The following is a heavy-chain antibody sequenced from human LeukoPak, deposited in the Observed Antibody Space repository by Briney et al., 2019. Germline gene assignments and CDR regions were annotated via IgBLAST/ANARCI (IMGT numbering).Heavy chain of an antibody. Sequence: GGSLRLSCAASGFTVSSNYMSWVRQAPGKGLEWVSVIYSGGSTYYADSVKGRFTISRDNSKNTLYLQMNSLRAEDTAVYYCAKPPGFLWFGELDVWGKGTTVTVSS. J-gene: IGHJ6*04. CDR3: AKPPGFLWFGELDV. D-gene: IGHD3-10*01. CDR2: IYSGGST. V-gene: IGHV3-66*04. CDR1: GFTVSSNY.